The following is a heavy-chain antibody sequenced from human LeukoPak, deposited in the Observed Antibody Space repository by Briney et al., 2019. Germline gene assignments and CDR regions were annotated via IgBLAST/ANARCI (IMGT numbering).Heavy chain of an antibody. CDR1: GFTFSSYG. CDR2: ISYDGSNK. CDR3: AKDSSGWYDY. J-gene: IGHJ4*02. D-gene: IGHD6-19*01. Sequence: PGGSLRLSCAASGFTFSSYGMHWVRQAPGKGLEWVAVISYDGSNKYYADSVKGRFTISRDNSKNTLYLQMNSLRAEDTAVYCCAKDSSGWYDYWGQGTLVTVSS. V-gene: IGHV3-30*18.